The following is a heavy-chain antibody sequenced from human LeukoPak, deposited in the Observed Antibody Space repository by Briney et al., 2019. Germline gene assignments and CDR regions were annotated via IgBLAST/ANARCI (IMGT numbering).Heavy chain of an antibody. CDR3: ARWTSDNN. Sequence: GGSLRLSRAASGFTFHGSWMNWVRQVPGKGLEWVANMDPSGTQKRYVGSVRGRLTISKDNLGTSFYLEMSSLTVDDTAIYYCARWTSDNNWGQGTLVTVSS. J-gene: IGHJ4*02. D-gene: IGHD3/OR15-3a*01. CDR1: GFTFHGSW. V-gene: IGHV3-7*01. CDR2: MDPSGTQK.